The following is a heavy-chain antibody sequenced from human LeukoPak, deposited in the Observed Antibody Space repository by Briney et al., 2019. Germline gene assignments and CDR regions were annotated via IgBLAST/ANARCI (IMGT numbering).Heavy chain of an antibody. V-gene: IGHV3-23*01. CDR1: GFTFSSYD. Sequence: PGGSLRLSCVVSGFTFSSYDMAWVRQAPGEGLEWVSTISSGGAYTFYADSVKGRFTISRDNSKNTLLLQMNSLRAEDTALYYCAKYRASGSGGRQTDFWGQGALVTVSS. CDR3: AKYRASGSGGRQTDF. J-gene: IGHJ4*02. D-gene: IGHD2-15*01. CDR2: ISSGGAYT.